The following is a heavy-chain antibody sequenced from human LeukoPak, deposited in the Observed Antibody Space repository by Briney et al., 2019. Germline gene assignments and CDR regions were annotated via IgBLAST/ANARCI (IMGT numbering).Heavy chain of an antibody. V-gene: IGHV1-46*01. CDR1: GYTFTSYY. CDR3: AREIVVVPSAMGFDP. CDR2: IDPSGGST. D-gene: IGHD2-2*01. Sequence: GASVKVSCKASGYTFTSYYMYWVRQAPGQGPEWMGIIDPSGGSTSYAQNFQGRVTMTRDTSTSTVYMELSGLSSEDTAVYYCAREIVVVPSAMGFDPWGQGTLVTVSS. J-gene: IGHJ5*02.